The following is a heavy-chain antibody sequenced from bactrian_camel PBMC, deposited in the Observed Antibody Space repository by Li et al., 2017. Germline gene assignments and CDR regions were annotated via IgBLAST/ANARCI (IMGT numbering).Heavy chain of an antibody. CDR3: AADLLSGSSWYRPYYNY. CDR2: IYIGGGST. V-gene: IGHV3S40*01. D-gene: IGHD6*01. J-gene: IGHJ4*01. Sequence: DVQLVESGGGSVQAGGSLRLSCVRSGYTYINKCMGWLRQAPGKSREGVAAIYIGGGSTYYADSVKGRFTISQDNAKDTVYLHMNSLTPEDTAMYYCAADLLSGSSWYRPYYNYWGQGTQVTVS. CDR1: GYTYINKC.